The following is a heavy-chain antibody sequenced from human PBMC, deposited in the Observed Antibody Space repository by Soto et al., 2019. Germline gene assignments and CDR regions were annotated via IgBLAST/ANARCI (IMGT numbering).Heavy chain of an antibody. D-gene: IGHD5-18*01. CDR2: IFSNDEK. Sequence: QVTLKESGPVLVKPTETLTLTCTVSGFSLSNARMGVSWIRQPPGKALEWLAHIFSNDEKSYSTSLKSRLTISKDTSKNQVGLTMANHDPVETTTYFCARIAGDTAIGGNWFHPWGQGTLVTVSS. CDR1: GFSLSNARMG. V-gene: IGHV2-26*01. CDR3: ARIAGDTAIGGNWFHP. J-gene: IGHJ5*02.